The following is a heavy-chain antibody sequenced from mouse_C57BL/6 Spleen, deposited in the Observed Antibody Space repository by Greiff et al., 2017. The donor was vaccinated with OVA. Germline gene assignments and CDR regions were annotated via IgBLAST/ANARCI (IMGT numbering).Heavy chain of an antibody. V-gene: IGHV5-6*01. D-gene: IGHD4-1*01. CDR2: ISSGGSYT. CDR1: GFTFSSYG. J-gene: IGHJ3*01. CDR3: ARPANWDEGRFAY. Sequence: EVNLVESGGDLVKPGGSLKLSCAASGFTFSSYGMSWVRQTPDKRLEWVATISSGGSYTYYPDSVKGRFTISRDNAKNTLYLQMSSLKSEDTAMYYCARPANWDEGRFAYWGQGTLVTVSA.